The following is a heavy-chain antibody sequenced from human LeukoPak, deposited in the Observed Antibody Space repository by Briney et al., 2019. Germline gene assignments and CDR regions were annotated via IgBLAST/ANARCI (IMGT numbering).Heavy chain of an antibody. V-gene: IGHV1-46*01. CDR2: INPSGGST. CDR3: ARARSDEDGYNYYFDY. Sequence: ASVTVSCKASGYTFTSYYMHWVRQAPGQGLEWMGTINPSGGSTSYAQKFQGRVTMTRDTSTSTVYMELSSLRSEDTAVYYCARARSDEDGYNYYFDYWGQGTLVTVSS. J-gene: IGHJ4*02. D-gene: IGHD5-24*01. CDR1: GYTFTSYY.